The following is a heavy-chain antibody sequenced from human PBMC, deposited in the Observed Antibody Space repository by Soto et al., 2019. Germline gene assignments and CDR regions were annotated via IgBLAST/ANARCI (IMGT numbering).Heavy chain of an antibody. J-gene: IGHJ4*02. CDR2: IYYSGST. CDR1: GGSVSSSSYY. Sequence: SETLSLTCTVSGGSVSSSSYYWNWIRQPPGKGLEWVGYIYYSGSTKYNPSLKSRVTISVDTSKNQFSLKLTSVTAADTAVYYCARGPRRITMIVVVIGYFDYWGQGTLVTVSS. V-gene: IGHV4-61*01. CDR3: ARGPRRITMIVVVIGYFDY. D-gene: IGHD3-22*01.